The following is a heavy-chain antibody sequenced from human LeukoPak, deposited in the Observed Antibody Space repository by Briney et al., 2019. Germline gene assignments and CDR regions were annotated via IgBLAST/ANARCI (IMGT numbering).Heavy chain of an antibody. CDR2: IKQDGSEK. D-gene: IGHD5-18*01. J-gene: IGHJ4*02. Sequence: GGSLRLSCAASGFTFSNYWMSWVRQAPGKGLEWVANIKQDGSEKYYVDSVKGRFTISRDNAKNSLYLQMNSLRAEDTAVYYCARAAGYSSGYPRNDYWGQGTLVTVSS. CDR3: ARAAGYSSGYPRNDY. CDR1: GFTFSNYW. V-gene: IGHV3-7*01.